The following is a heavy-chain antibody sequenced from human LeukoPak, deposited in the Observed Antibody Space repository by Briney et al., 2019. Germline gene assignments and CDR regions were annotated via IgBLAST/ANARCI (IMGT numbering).Heavy chain of an antibody. CDR2: IYHSGST. CDR3: ARETPMADPYYFDY. D-gene: IGHD5-24*01. Sequence: PSQTLSLTCTVSGGSISSGGYYWSWIRQHPGKGLEWIGYIYHSGSTYYNPSLKSRVTISVDTSKNQFSLKLSSVTAADTAVYYCARETPMADPYYFDYWGQGTLVTVSS. CDR1: GGSISSGGYY. J-gene: IGHJ4*02. V-gene: IGHV4-31*03.